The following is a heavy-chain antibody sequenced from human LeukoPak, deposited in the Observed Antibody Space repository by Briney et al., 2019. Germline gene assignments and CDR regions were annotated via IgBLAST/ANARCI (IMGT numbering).Heavy chain of an antibody. D-gene: IGHD2-2*01. Sequence: TLSLTCTVSGGSISSDSYYWTWIRQPAGKGLEWIGRIYNTGSTNHNPSLKSRVTISVDTSKNQFSLKLSSVTAADTAVYYCAISTNWLPDAFDIWGLGTMVTVSS. CDR2: IYNTGST. V-gene: IGHV4-61*02. CDR1: GGSISSDSYY. CDR3: AISTNWLPDAFDI. J-gene: IGHJ3*02.